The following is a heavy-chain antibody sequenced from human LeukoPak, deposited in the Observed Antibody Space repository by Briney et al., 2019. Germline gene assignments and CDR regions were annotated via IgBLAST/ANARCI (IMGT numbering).Heavy chain of an antibody. Sequence: PGGSLRLSCAASGFTFSSYSMNRVRQAPGKELEWVSYISSSSSTIYYADSVKGRFTISRDNSKNTLYLQMNSLRAEDTAVYYCARGYDILTGYPYYFDYWAREPWTPSPQ. CDR1: GFTFSSYS. V-gene: IGHV3-48*01. J-gene: IGHJ4*02. D-gene: IGHD3-9*01. CDR3: ARGYDILTGYPYYFDY. CDR2: ISSSSSTI.